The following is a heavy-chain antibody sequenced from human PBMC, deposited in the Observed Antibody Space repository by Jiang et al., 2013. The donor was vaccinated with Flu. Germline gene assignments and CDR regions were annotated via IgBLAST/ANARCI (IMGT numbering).Heavy chain of an antibody. CDR3: ARDGYDTSGYPFDL. CDR1: GYTFTGHY. V-gene: IGHV1-2*04. D-gene: IGHD3-22*01. CDR2: INPFNGDT. J-gene: IGHJ4*02. Sequence: EVKKPGASVKVSCKATGYTFTGHYLHWVRQAPGKGLEWMGWINPFNGDTNYAQKFRDLVTMTRDTSITTAYMDLKNLRSDDTAIYYCARDGYDTSGYPFDLWGQGTLVTVSS.